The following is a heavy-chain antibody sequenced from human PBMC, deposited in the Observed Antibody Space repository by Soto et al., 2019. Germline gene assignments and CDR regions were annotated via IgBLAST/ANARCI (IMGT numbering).Heavy chain of an antibody. CDR2: IKQDGSEK. CDR3: ARDLYCSGGSCHYILYSDY. J-gene: IGHJ4*02. CDR1: GFTFSSYW. V-gene: IGHV3-7*03. Sequence: PRGSLRLSCAASGFTFSSYWMSWVRQAPGKGRGWVANIKQDGSEKYYVDSVKGRFTISRDNAKNSLYLQMNSLRAEDAAVYYCARDLYCSGGSCHYILYSDYWGQGTLVTVSS. D-gene: IGHD2-15*01.